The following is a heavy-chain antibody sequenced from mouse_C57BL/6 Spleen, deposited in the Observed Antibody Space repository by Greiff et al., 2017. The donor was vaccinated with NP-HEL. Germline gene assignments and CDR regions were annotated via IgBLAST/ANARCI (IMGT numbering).Heavy chain of an antibody. J-gene: IGHJ4*01. V-gene: IGHV5-17*01. Sequence: EVHLVESGGGLVKPGGSLKLSCAASGFTFSDYGMHWVRQAPEKGLEWVAYISSGSSTIYYADTVKGRFTISRDNAKNTLFLQMTSLRSEDTAMYYCARDGYYFYYAMDYWGQGTSVTVSS. D-gene: IGHD2-3*01. CDR2: ISSGSSTI. CDR1: GFTFSDYG. CDR3: ARDGYYFYYAMDY.